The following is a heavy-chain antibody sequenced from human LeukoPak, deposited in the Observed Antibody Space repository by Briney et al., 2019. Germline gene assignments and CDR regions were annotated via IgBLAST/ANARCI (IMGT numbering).Heavy chain of an antibody. CDR3: ARDLYSSRTNEAFVI. CDR1: GYTFTSYD. Sequence: ASVKVSCKASGYTFTSYDINWVRQATGQGLEWMGWMNPNSGNTGYAQKFQGRVTMTRNTSISTAYMELSSLRSEDTAVYYCARDLYSSRTNEAFVIWGQGTMVTVSS. CDR2: MNPNSGNT. D-gene: IGHD6-13*01. V-gene: IGHV1-8*01. J-gene: IGHJ3*02.